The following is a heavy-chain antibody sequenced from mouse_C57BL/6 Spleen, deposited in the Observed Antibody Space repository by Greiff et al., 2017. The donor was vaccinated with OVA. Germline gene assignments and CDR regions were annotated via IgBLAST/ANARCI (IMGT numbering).Heavy chain of an antibody. Sequence: VQLQQSGAELVKPGASVKLSCKASGYTFTSYWMHWVKQRPGQGLEWIGMIHTNSGSTNYNEKFKSKATLTVDKSSSTAYMQLSSLTSEYSAVYYCASYYGSSSFAYWGQGTLVTVSA. J-gene: IGHJ3*01. V-gene: IGHV1-64*01. CDR2: IHTNSGST. CDR1: GYTFTSYW. D-gene: IGHD1-1*01. CDR3: ASYYGSSSFAY.